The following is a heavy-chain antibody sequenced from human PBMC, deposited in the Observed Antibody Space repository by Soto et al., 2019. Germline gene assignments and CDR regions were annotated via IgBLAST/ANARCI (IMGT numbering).Heavy chain of an antibody. Sequence: EVQLLESGGGLVQPGGSLRLSCAASGFTFNKYVMNWVRQAPGKGLEWVSGISGSAGTTYYADSVKGRFTISRDNSEDTLYLQMSSLRADDTALYYCTSARSSVEPGGFVEFWGQGTLVTVSS. CDR2: ISGSAGTT. D-gene: IGHD2-15*01. V-gene: IGHV3-23*01. CDR3: TSARSSVEPGGFVEF. J-gene: IGHJ4*02. CDR1: GFTFNKYV.